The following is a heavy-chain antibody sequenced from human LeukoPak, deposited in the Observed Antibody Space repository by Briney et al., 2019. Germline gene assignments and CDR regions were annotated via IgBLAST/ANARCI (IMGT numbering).Heavy chain of an antibody. CDR2: INHSGST. D-gene: IGHD2-2*01. Sequence: SETLSLTCAVYGGSISGYYWSWIRQPPGKGLEWIGEINHSGSTNYNPSLKSRVTISVDTSKNQFSLKLSSVTAADTAVYYCARGVPPQSRVCSSTSCYSAHFDYWGQGTLVTVSS. V-gene: IGHV4-34*01. CDR1: GGSISGYY. J-gene: IGHJ4*02. CDR3: ARGVPPQSRVCSSTSCYSAHFDY.